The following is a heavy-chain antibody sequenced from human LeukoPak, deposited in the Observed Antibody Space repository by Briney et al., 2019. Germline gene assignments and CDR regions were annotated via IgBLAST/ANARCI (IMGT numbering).Heavy chain of an antibody. CDR1: GVSISSSNSY. CDR3: ARGGYDILTGYYYYYMDV. J-gene: IGHJ6*03. Sequence: SETLSLTCTVSGVSISSSNSYWRWIRQPPGKGLEWIGSIYYSGSTYYNPSLKSRVTISVDTSKNQFSLKLSSVNAADTAVYYCARGGYDILTGYYYYYMDVWGKGTTVTIYS. CDR2: IYYSGST. D-gene: IGHD3-9*01. V-gene: IGHV4-39*01.